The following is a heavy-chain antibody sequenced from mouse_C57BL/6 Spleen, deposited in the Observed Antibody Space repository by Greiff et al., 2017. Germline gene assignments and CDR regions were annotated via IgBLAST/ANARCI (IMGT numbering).Heavy chain of an antibody. CDR1: GYTFTSYW. CDR3: ARDGDDGYFDV. J-gene: IGHJ1*03. V-gene: IGHV1-52*01. D-gene: IGHD2-2*01. Sequence: QVQLQQPGAELVRPGSSVKLSCKASGYTFTSYWMHWVKQRPIQGLEWIGTIDPSDSETHYNQKFKDKATLTVDKSSSTAYMQLSSLTSEDSAVYYCARDGDDGYFDVWGTGTTVTVSS. CDR2: IDPSDSET.